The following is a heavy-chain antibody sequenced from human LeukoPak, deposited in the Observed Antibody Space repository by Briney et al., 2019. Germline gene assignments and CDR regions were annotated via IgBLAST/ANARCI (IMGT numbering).Heavy chain of an antibody. CDR1: VCTFSRYT. J-gene: IGHJ4*02. Sequence: ASVKVSRKASVCTFSRYTISGVRQAPAQGLEWVGRIIPILGMANYAQKFQGRVTITADKPTSTAYMELSSLRSEDTAVYYCAREEAPRLYYFGYWGQGTLITVSS. V-gene: IGHV1-69*04. CDR3: AREEAPRLYYFGY. CDR2: IIPILGMA. D-gene: IGHD6-19*01.